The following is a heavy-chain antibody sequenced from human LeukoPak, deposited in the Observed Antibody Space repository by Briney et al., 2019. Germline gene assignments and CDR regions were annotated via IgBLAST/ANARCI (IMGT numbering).Heavy chain of an antibody. CDR2: IYTSGST. V-gene: IGHV4-4*07. D-gene: IGHD3-9*01. CDR3: ARSPPRRIRYFDWLLFFDY. CDR1: GGSIISYY. Sequence: SETLSLTCTVSGGSIISYYWSWIRQPAGKGLEWIGRIYTSGSTNYNPSLKSRVTMSVDTSKNQFSLKLSSVTAADTAVYYCARSPPRRIRYFDWLLFFDYWGQGTLVTVSS. J-gene: IGHJ4*02.